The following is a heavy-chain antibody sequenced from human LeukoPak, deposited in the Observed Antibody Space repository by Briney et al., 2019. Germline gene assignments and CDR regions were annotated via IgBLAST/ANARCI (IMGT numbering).Heavy chain of an antibody. CDR2: ISYDGSNK. D-gene: IGHD4-17*01. CDR1: GFTFSSYA. Sequence: PGGSLRLSCAASGFTFSSYAMHWVRQAPGKGLEWVAVISYDGSNKYYADSVKGRFTISRDNSKNTLYLQMNSLRAEDTAVYYCAREQYGIYYYYHGMDVWGQGTTVTVSS. V-gene: IGHV3-30-3*01. CDR3: AREQYGIYYYYHGMDV. J-gene: IGHJ6*02.